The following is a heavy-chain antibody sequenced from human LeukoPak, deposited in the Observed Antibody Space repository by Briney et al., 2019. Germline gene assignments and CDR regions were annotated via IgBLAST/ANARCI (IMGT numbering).Heavy chain of an antibody. J-gene: IGHJ3*02. D-gene: IGHD1-26*01. CDR3: ARGGSYLSAFDI. CDR2: INSDGSST. V-gene: IGHV3-74*01. CDR1: GFTFSSYC. Sequence: GGSLSLSWAASGFTFSSYCVHWVRQAAGEGLVWVSRINSDGSSTSYAYSVKGRFTISRDNAKNTLYLQMNSLRAEDTAVYYCARGGSYLSAFDIWGQGTMVTVSS.